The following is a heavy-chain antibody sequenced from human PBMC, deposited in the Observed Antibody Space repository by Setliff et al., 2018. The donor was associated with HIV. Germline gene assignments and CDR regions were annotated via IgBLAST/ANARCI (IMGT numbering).Heavy chain of an antibody. Sequence: GASVKVSCKASGGTFSSYAISWVRQAPGQGLEWMGGIIPIFGTTKYAQKFQGRVTITADKSTSTAYMELTSLRFDDTAMYYCVRGVQSPPHYSYYYMDVWGEGTMVTVSS. J-gene: IGHJ6*03. D-gene: IGHD3-3*01. CDR3: VRGVQSPPHYSYYYMDV. CDR2: IIPIFGTT. V-gene: IGHV1-69*06. CDR1: GGTFSSYA.